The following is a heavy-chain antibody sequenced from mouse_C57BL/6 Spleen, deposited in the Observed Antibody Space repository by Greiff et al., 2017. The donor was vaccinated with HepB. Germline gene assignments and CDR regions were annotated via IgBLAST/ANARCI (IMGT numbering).Heavy chain of an antibody. V-gene: IGHV5-6*01. CDR3: ARYAMDY. J-gene: IGHJ4*01. CDR1: GFTFSSYG. Sequence: EVKLVESGGDLVKPGGSLKLSCAASGFTFSSYGMSWVRQTPDKRLEWVATISSGGSYTYYPDSVKGRFTISIDNAKNTLYLQMSSLKSEDTAMYYCARYAMDYWGQGTSVTVSS. CDR2: ISSGGSYT.